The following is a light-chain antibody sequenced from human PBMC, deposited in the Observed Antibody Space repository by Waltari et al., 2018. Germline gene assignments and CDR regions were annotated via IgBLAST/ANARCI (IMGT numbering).Light chain of an antibody. J-gene: IGKJ4*01. V-gene: IGKV1-12*01. CDR2: AAS. CDR1: QGISSW. CDR3: QQAADFPLT. Sequence: DIQLTQPPSSVSASVGDRVTVACRASQGISSWLTWYQQKPGEAPKLLIFAASTLETGVPSRFSGGGSGTEFNLTISSLQPEDLGTYYCQQAADFPLTFGGGTKVEIK.